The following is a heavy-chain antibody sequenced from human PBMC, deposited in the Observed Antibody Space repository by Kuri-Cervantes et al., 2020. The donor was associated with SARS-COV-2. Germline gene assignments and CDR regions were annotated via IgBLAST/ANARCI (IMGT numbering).Heavy chain of an antibody. V-gene: IGHV4-59*11. CDR1: GGSISSHY. Sequence: SETLSLTCTVSGGSISSHYWSWIRQPPGKGLEWIGYIYYSGSTNYNPSLKSRVTISVDTSKNQFSLKLSSVTAADTAVYYCARGKSFDPWGQGTLVTVSS. CDR3: ARGKSFDP. CDR2: IYYSGST. J-gene: IGHJ5*02.